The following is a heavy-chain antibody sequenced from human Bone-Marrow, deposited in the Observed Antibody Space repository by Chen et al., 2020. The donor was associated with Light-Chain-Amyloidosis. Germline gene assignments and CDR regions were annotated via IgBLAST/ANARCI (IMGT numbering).Heavy chain of an antibody. CDR1: GYPFTNYD. D-gene: IGHD3-10*01. J-gene: IGHJ2*01. CDR3: ARCNIMVRGALERYFDL. V-gene: IGHV1-8*01. CDR2: MNPNSGNT. Sequence: QVQLVQSGAEVKKPGASVKVSCKASGYPFTNYDVNWLRQAPGQGPEWMAWMNPNSGNTGYAQKFQGRVTLTRDTSISTAYMELSSLTSEDTAVYYCARCNIMVRGALERYFDLWGRGTLVTVSS.